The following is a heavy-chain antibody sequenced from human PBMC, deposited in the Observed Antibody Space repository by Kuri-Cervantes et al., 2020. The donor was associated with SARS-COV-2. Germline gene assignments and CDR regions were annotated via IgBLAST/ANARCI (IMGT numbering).Heavy chain of an antibody. D-gene: IGHD3-22*01. V-gene: IGHV3-15*01. CDR1: GFTFSNAW. CDR3: ATDSYYYDSSGYYSKLYDFDY. Sequence: GGSLRLSCAASGFTFSNAWMGWVHQAPGKGLEWVGRIKSKTDGGTTDYAAPVKGRFTISRDDSKNTLYLQMNSLKTEDTAVYYCATDSYYYDSSGYYSKLYDFDYWGQGTLVTVSS. CDR2: IKSKTDGGTT. J-gene: IGHJ4*02.